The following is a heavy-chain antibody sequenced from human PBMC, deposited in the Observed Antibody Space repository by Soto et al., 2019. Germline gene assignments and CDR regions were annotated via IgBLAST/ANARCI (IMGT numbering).Heavy chain of an antibody. D-gene: IGHD2-15*01. CDR2: IIPIFGTA. J-gene: IGHJ5*02. CDR3: ARSRSIVVVVAATEYWFDP. Sequence: ASVKVSCKASGGTFSSYAISWVRQAPGQGLEWMGGIIPIFGTANYAQKFQGRVTITADESTSTAYMELSSLRSEDTAVYYCARSRSIVVVVAATEYWFDPWGQGTLVTVSS. CDR1: GGTFSSYA. V-gene: IGHV1-69*13.